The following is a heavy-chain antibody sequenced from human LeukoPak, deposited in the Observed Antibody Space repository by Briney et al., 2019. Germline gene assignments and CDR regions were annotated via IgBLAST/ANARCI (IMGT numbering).Heavy chain of an antibody. CDR1: GYRFSSYW. CDR3: ARSPRGYGVLDY. J-gene: IGHJ4*02. D-gene: IGHD4-17*01. Sequence: GESLKISCKGSGYRFSSYWIAWVRQMPGKGLEWMGLIYPGDSDSRYSPSFQGQVTFSADKSISTAFLQWSSLEASDTAIYYCARSPRGYGVLDYWGQGNLVTVSP. V-gene: IGHV5-51*01. CDR2: IYPGDSDS.